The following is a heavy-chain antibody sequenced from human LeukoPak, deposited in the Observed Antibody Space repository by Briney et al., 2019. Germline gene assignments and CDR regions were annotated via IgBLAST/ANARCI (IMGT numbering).Heavy chain of an antibody. CDR1: GGSISSSSYY. CDR3: ARDLAVLGYFHFDY. CDR2: IYYSGST. Sequence: SSETLSLTCTVSGGSISSSSYYWGWLRQPPGKGLEWIGSIYYSGSTYYNPSLKSRVTLSVDTSKNQFSLKLSSVTAADTAVYYCARDLAVLGYFHFDYWGQGTLVTVSS. D-gene: IGHD3-22*01. J-gene: IGHJ4*02. V-gene: IGHV4-39*07.